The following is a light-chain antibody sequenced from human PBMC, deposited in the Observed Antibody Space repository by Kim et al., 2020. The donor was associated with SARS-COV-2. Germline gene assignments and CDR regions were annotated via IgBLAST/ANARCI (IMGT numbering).Light chain of an antibody. V-gene: IGKV3-15*01. Sequence: EIVMTQSPATLSVSPGERATLSCRASQSVSSNLAWYQQKPGQAPRLLIYGASTRATGIPARFSGSGSGTEFTLTISSLQSEDFAVYYCQQVNNWPLTFGGGTKVEI. CDR2: GAS. CDR3: QQVNNWPLT. J-gene: IGKJ4*01. CDR1: QSVSSN.